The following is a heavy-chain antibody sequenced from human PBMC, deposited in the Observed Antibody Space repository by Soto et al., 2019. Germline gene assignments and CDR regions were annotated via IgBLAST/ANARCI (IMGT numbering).Heavy chain of an antibody. CDR1: AVTFTGYG. V-gene: IGHV3-33*01. CDR3: PRYGVGLTVFFGYFDN. J-gene: IGHJ4*02. CDR2: IRYDGSNT. D-gene: IGHD1-26*01. Sequence: GGSLRLSCAASAVTFTGYGMHWVRQAPGKGLEWVAVIRYDGSNTYYADSVKGRFTISRDNPKNMLYLQMNSLRADDTAIYYCPRYGVGLTVFFGYFDNWGRETLFAIST.